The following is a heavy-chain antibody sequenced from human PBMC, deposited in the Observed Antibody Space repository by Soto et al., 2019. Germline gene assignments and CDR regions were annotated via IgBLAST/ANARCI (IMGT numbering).Heavy chain of an antibody. D-gene: IGHD1-26*01. V-gene: IGHV3-33*01. CDR2: IWYDGSNK. CDR3: ARDHGSARGPVYYMDV. J-gene: IGHJ6*03. Sequence: QVQLVESGGGVVQPGRSLRLSCAASGFTFSSYGMHWVRQAPGTGLEWVEVIWYDGSNKHYADYVEGRFTISRDNSKNTRYLQTNSLGAEDTAVYYCARDHGSARGPVYYMDVWGKGTTVTVSS. CDR1: GFTFSSYG.